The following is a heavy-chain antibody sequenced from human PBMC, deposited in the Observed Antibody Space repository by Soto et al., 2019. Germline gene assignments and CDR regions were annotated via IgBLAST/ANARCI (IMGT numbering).Heavy chain of an antibody. CDR3: ARWTYYDSSGYYYVFDY. J-gene: IGHJ4*02. CDR1: GFTFSTYG. V-gene: IGHV3-33*01. CDR2: MWFDGKHQ. Sequence: QVQLVESGGGVVQPGRSLRLSCAASGFTFSTYGMHWVRQAPGKGLEWVAVMWFDGKHQYYADSVKGRFTISRDNSKNTLDLQMNSLRADDTALYYCARWTYYDSSGYYYVFDYWGQGTLVTVSS. D-gene: IGHD3-22*01.